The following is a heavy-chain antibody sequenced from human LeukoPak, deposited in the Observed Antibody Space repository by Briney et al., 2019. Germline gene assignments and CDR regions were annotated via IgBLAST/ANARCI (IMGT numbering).Heavy chain of an antibody. CDR2: ISAYNGNT. Sequence: ASVKVSCKASGYTFTSYGISWVRQAPGQGLEWMGWISAYNGNTNYAQKLQGRVTMTTDTSTSTAYMELRSLRSDDTAVYYCARAAGYCSGGSCKYYFDYWGQGTLVTASS. V-gene: IGHV1-18*01. D-gene: IGHD2-15*01. CDR1: GYTFTSYG. J-gene: IGHJ4*02. CDR3: ARAAGYCSGGSCKYYFDY.